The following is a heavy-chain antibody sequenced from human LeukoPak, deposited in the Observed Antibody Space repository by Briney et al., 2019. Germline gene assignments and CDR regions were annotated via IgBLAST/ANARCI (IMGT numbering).Heavy chain of an antibody. V-gene: IGHV3-7*01. D-gene: IGHD3-10*01. CDR1: GFTFTNYW. Sequence: SGGSLRLSCAASGFTFTNYWMIWVRQAPGKGLEWVANINEDGSKKYYVGSVEGRFTISRDNAKNSVLLQMNSLRADDTAMYYCASSSYSCSSSWGQGTLVGVSS. CDR3: ASSSYSCSSS. J-gene: IGHJ5*02. CDR2: INEDGSKK.